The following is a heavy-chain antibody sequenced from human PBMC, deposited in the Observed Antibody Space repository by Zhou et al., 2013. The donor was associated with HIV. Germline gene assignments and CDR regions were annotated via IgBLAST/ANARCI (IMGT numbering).Heavy chain of an antibody. Sequence: EVQLVESGGGLIQPGGSLRLSCAASGLTVSSNYMSWVRQAPGKGLEWVSVIYSGGSTYYADSVKGRFTISRDKSKNTLYLQMNSLRAEDTAVYYCELAYDYSNSLGHYYYMDVWGKGTTVTVS. V-gene: IGHV3-53*01. CDR1: GLTVSSNY. J-gene: IGHJ6*03. CDR3: ELAYDYSNSLGHYYYMDV. CDR2: IYSGGST. D-gene: IGHD4-4*01.